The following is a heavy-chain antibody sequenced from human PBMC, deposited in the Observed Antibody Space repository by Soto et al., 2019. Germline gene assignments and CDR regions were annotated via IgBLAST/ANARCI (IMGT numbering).Heavy chain of an antibody. CDR1: GGSFSGYY. D-gene: IGHD4-17*01. CDR2: INHSGST. CDR3: ARTTTVTTFYFDY. V-gene: IGHV4-34*01. Sequence: ETLSLTCAVYGGSFSGYYWSWIRQPPGKGLEWIGEINHSGSTNYNPSLKSRVTISVGTSKNQFSLKLSSVTAADTAVYYCARTTTVTTFYFDYWGQGTLVTVSS. J-gene: IGHJ4*02.